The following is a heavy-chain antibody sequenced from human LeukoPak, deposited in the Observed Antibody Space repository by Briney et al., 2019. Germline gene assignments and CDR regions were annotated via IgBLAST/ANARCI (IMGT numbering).Heavy chain of an antibody. V-gene: IGHV3-21*01. D-gene: IGHD2-21*02. CDR3: VRAARSGLQVRSPAYFDF. CDR2: ISSSGVYI. J-gene: IGHJ4*02. CDR1: GFTFSHYF. Sequence: PGGFLRLTCAASGFTFSHYFMNWVRQVPGKGLEWVSSISSSGVYISYADSLKGRFTISRDNAQNSLYLQMSGLTAEDTAVYYCVRAARSGLQVRSPAYFDFWGQGTVVTVSS.